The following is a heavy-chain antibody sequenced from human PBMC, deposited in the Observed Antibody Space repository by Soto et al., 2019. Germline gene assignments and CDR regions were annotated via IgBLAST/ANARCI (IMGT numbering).Heavy chain of an antibody. D-gene: IGHD2-21*01. CDR2: ISSSGSII. J-gene: IGHJ6*02. Sequence: GGSLRLSCAASGFTFSNYDLNWVRQAPGKGLEWVSCISSSGSIIYYSDSVKGRFTISRDNAKNSLYLQMNSLRAEDTAVYYCARASLSRSFANWGQSTTPPVSS. CDR1: GFTFSNYD. V-gene: IGHV3-48*03. CDR3: ARASLSRSFAN.